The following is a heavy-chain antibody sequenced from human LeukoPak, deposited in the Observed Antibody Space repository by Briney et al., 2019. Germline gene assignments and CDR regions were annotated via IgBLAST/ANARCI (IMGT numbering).Heavy chain of an antibody. CDR1: GFIFSNYA. CDR2: ISGRSGST. CDR3: TTGPSLIVVVPAAIRSIRIPWSDY. J-gene: IGHJ4*02. Sequence: GASLRLSCAASGFIFSNYAMYWVRQAPGKGLEWVSAISGRSGSTYYADSVKGRFTISRDSSKNTLYLQMNSLKTEDTAVYYCTTGPSLIVVVPAAIRSIRIPWSDYWGQGTLVTVSS. D-gene: IGHD2-2*02. V-gene: IGHV3-23*01.